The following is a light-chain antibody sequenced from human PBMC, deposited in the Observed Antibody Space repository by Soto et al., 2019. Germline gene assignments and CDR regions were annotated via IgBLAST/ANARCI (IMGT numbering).Light chain of an antibody. V-gene: IGKV3-11*01. CDR2: DVS. CDR1: QSVSNS. Sequence: EIVLTQSPATLSLSPGARALLSCRASQSVSNSLAWYQQKPGQPPRLLIYDVSNRATGIPARFSGSGSGTDFTLTITSLEPEDFAVYFCHQRYNWPRVTFGQGTRLEIK. CDR3: HQRYNWPRVT. J-gene: IGKJ5*01.